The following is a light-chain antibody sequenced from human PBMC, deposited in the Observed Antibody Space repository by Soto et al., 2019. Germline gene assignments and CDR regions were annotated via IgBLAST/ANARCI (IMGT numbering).Light chain of an antibody. CDR2: EVY. J-gene: IGLJ3*02. V-gene: IGLV2-8*01. CDR3: SSYASSNTLV. CDR1: SSDVGSYSY. Sequence: QSVLTQPPSASGSPGQPVAISCTGTSSDVGSYSYVSWFQQHPGTAPKLMIYEVYKRPSGVPDRFSGSKSGNTASRTVAGLQGEDEDDYCGSSYASSNTLVFGGGTKLTVL.